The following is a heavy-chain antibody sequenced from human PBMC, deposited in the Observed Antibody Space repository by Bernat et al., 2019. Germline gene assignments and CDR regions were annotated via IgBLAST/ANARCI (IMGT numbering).Heavy chain of an antibody. J-gene: IGHJ6*02. CDR2: ISYDGSNK. Sequence: QVQLVESGGGVVQPGRSLRLSCAASGFTFSSYGMHWVRQAPGKGLEWVAVISYDGSNKYYADSVKGRFTISRDNSKNTLYLQMNSLRAEDTAVYYCAKDFSRGSSSSVEYGMDVWGQGTTVTVSS. CDR1: GFTFSSYG. D-gene: IGHD6-6*01. V-gene: IGHV3-30*18. CDR3: AKDFSRGSSSSVEYGMDV.